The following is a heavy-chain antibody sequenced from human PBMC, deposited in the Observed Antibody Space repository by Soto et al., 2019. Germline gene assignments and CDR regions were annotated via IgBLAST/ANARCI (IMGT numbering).Heavy chain of an antibody. Sequence: QVQLVQSGAEVKKPGASVKVSCKASGYTFTSYGIRWVRQAPGQGLEWMGWISAHNGNTNHAQKLQGRVTMTTDTSTSTAYMELRSLRSDDTAVYYYARDAAVGLFDYWGQATLVTVSS. CDR3: ARDAAVGLFDY. J-gene: IGHJ4*02. V-gene: IGHV1-18*01. D-gene: IGHD1-26*01. CDR2: ISAHNGNT. CDR1: GYTFTSYG.